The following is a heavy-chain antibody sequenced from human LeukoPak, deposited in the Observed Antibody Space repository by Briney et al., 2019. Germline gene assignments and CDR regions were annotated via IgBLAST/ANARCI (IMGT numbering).Heavy chain of an antibody. CDR1: GFTFSSYA. Sequence: PGGSLRLSCAASGFTFSSYAMHWVRQAPGKGLEWVAVISYDGSNKYYADSVKGRFTISRDNSKNTLYLQMNSLRAEDTAVYYCARDSSDSSSNYDYWGQGTLVTVSS. CDR2: ISYDGSNK. CDR3: ARDSSDSSSNYDY. J-gene: IGHJ4*02. D-gene: IGHD6-6*01. V-gene: IGHV3-30-3*01.